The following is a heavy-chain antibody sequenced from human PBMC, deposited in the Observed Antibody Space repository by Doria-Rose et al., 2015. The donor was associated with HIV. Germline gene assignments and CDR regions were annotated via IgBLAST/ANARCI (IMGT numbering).Heavy chain of an antibody. CDR3: ARGLLRGGWNDVDYYYGMDV. CDR2: INHSGST. D-gene: IGHD1-1*01. V-gene: IGHV4-34*01. J-gene: IGHJ6*02. Sequence: QVQLQESGAGLVKPSETLSLTCAVFGGSFSGYYWSWIRQPPGKGLEWIGEINHSGSTNYKTSIKSRVTISLDTPMYLSSLKLSSVTAADTAVYYCARGLLRGGWNDVDYYYGMDVWGQGTTVTVSS. CDR1: GGSFSGYY.